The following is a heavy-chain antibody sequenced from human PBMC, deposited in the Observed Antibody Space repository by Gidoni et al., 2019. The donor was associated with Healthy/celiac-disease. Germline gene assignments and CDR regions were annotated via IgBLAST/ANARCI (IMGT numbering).Heavy chain of an antibody. CDR3: ARSGSSWSNDAFDI. CDR2: TYYRSKWYN. V-gene: IGHV6-1*01. Sequence: VPLQQSGPGLVKPSQTLPLTCAISGDGVSRNSAAWNWIRQSPSRGLEWLGRTYYRSKWYNDYAVSVKSRITINPDTSKNQFSLQLNSVTPEDTAVYYCARSGSSWSNDAFDIWGQGTMVTVSS. D-gene: IGHD6-13*01. J-gene: IGHJ3*02. CDR1: GDGVSRNSAA.